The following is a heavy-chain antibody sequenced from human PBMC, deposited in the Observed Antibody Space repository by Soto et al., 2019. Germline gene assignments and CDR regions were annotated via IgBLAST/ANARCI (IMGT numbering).Heavy chain of an antibody. CDR1: GYTFTSYG. V-gene: IGHV1-18*04. D-gene: IGHD3-22*01. CDR3: ARVGQANYDSSGYGVFDY. CDR2: ISAYNGNT. J-gene: IGHJ4*02. Sequence: EASVKVSCKASGYTFTSYGISWVRQAPGQGLEWMGWISAYNGNTNYAQKLQGRVTMTTDTSTSTAYMELRSLRSDDTAVYYCARVGQANYDSSGYGVFDYWGQGTLVTVSS.